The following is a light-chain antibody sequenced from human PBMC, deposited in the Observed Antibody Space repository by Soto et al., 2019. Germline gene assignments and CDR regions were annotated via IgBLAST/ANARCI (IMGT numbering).Light chain of an antibody. J-gene: IGLJ3*02. CDR3: SAWDDSVYGVV. V-gene: IGLV1-44*01. CDR1: RSDLGSTL. CDR2: SDS. Sequence: QAVVTQPPSVSGTPGQRVTISCSGGRSDLGSTLIHWYQVMPGTAPRIIIYSDSVRPSGVPDRFSGSKSGTSASLAISGLQSEDEADYFCSAWDDSVYGVVFGGGTKVTVL.